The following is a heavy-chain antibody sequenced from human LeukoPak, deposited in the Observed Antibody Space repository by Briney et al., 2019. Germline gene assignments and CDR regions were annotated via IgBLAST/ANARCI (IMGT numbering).Heavy chain of an antibody. Sequence: SETLSLTCAVSGGSISSGGYSWSWIRQPPGKAMEFIAYIYYTGNTYFNPSLKSRVTISVDTSKNQFSLKLSSVTAADTAVYYCARRRGYSSGWSDYWGQGTLVTVSS. CDR3: ARRRGYSSGWSDY. V-gene: IGHV4-30-4*07. CDR2: IYYTGNT. CDR1: GGSISSGGYS. D-gene: IGHD6-19*01. J-gene: IGHJ4*02.